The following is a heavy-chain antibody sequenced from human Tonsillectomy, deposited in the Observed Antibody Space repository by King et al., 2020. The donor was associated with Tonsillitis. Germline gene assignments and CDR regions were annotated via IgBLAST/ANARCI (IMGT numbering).Heavy chain of an antibody. CDR3: ARENRGNYYDSSGYYNYFDY. D-gene: IGHD3-22*01. CDR1: GGSISSGDYY. J-gene: IGHJ4*02. Sequence: QLQESGPGLVKPSQTLSLTCTVSGGSISSGDYYWSWIRQPPGKGLEWIGYIYYSGSTYYNPSLKGRVTISVDTSKNQFSLELSSVTAADTAVYYCARENRGNYYDSSGYYNYFDYWGQGTLVTVSS. V-gene: IGHV4-30-4*01. CDR2: IYYSGST.